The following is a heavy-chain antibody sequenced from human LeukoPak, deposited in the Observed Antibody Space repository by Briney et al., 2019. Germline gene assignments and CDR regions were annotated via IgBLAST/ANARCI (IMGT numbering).Heavy chain of an antibody. CDR3: ASGRQLGY. CDR1: GLTFSSYW. J-gene: IGHJ4*02. V-gene: IGHV3-7*01. CDR2: IKQDGSEK. Sequence: GGSLRLSCAASGLTFSSYWMSWVRQAPGKGLEWVANIKQDGSEKYYVDSVKGRLTISRDNAKNSLYLQMNSLRAEDTALYYCASGRQLGYWGQGTLVTVSS. D-gene: IGHD3-16*01.